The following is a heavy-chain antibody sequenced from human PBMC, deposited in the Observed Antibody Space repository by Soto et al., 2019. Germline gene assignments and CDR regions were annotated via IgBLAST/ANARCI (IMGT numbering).Heavy chain of an antibody. CDR2: ISYDGSYE. J-gene: IGHJ6*02. CDR1: GFNFRIYA. V-gene: IGHV3-30-3*01. D-gene: IGHD5-18*01. CDR3: ARDGDSFGIKYYYAMDV. Sequence: QVQLVESGGGVVQPGRSLRLSCAASGFNFRIYAMHWVRQAPGKGLEWVALISYDGSYEYYADSVKGRFTISRDNSKNTLYLQMNSLRDEDTALYYCARDGDSFGIKYYYAMDVWGQGTTVTVSS.